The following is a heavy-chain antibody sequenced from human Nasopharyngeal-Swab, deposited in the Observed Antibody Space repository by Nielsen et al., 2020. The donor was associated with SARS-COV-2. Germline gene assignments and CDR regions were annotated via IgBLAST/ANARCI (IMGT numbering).Heavy chain of an antibody. V-gene: IGHV3-66*01. Sequence: GGSLRLSCAASGFTVSSNYMSWFRQAPGKGLEWVSVIYSGGSTYYADSVKGRFTISRDNSKNTLYLQMNSLRAEDTAVYYCARGAVVPGIEYYFDYWGQGTLVTVSS. D-gene: IGHD6-19*01. CDR3: ARGAVVPGIEYYFDY. CDR1: GFTVSSNY. J-gene: IGHJ4*02. CDR2: IYSGGST.